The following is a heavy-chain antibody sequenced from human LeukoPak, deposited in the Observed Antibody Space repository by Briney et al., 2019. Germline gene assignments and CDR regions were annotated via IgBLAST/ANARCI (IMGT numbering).Heavy chain of an antibody. V-gene: IGHV1-69*06. CDR1: GGTFSSYA. CDR3: AKQQQLGEGYYYYMDV. D-gene: IGHD6-13*01. Sequence: SVKVSCKASGGTFSSYAISWVRQAPGQGLEWMGGIIPIFGTANYAQKFQGRVTITADKSTSTAYMELSSLRSEDTAVYYCAKQQQLGEGYYYYMDVWGKGTTVTVSS. J-gene: IGHJ6*03. CDR2: IIPIFGTA.